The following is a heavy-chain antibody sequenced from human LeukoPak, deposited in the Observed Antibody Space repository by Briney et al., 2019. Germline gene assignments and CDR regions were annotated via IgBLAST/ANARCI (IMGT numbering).Heavy chain of an antibody. D-gene: IGHD2-15*01. Sequence: SETLPLTCTVSGGSISSSSYYWGWIRQPPGKGLEWIGSIYYSGSTYYNPSLKSRVTISVDTSKNQFSLKLSSVTAADTAVYYCARHTLGYCSGGSCLNWFDPWGQGTLVTVSS. CDR3: ARHTLGYCSGGSCLNWFDP. V-gene: IGHV4-39*01. J-gene: IGHJ5*02. CDR2: IYYSGST. CDR1: GGSISSSSYY.